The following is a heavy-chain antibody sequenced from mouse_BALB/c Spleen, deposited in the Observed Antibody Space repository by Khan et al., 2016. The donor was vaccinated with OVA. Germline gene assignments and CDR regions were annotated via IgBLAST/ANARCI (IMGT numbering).Heavy chain of an antibody. D-gene: IGHD1-1*01. V-gene: IGHV1-9*01. Sequence: QVQLQQSGAELVKPGASVKISCRATGYTFSNFWIEWVKQRPGHGLEWIGEILPGGGSTNYNEKFRGKATFTADTSSITAYMQLSSLTSEVSAVYTGVRYRYCGYAMDYWGQGTSVTVSA. J-gene: IGHJ4*01. CDR3: VRYRYCGYAMDY. CDR1: GYTFSNFW. CDR2: ILPGGGST.